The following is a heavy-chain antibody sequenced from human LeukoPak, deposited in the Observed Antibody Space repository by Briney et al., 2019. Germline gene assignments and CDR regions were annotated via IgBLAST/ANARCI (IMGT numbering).Heavy chain of an antibody. CDR1: GFTFSSYW. CDR3: YVHHYYYMDV. V-gene: IGHV3-74*01. Sequence: GGSLRLSCAASGFTFSSYWMHWVRQAPGKGLVWVSRIDGDGTTTNYADSVKGRFTISRDNAKNTLYLQINSLSAEDTAVYYCYVHHYYYMDVWGKGTTVTVSS. CDR2: IDGDGTTT. D-gene: IGHD3-16*01. J-gene: IGHJ6*03.